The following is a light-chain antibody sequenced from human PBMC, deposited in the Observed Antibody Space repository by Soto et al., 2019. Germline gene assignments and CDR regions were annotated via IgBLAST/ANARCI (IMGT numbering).Light chain of an antibody. J-gene: IGKJ1*01. V-gene: IGKV3-20*01. Sequence: EIVLTQSPGTLSLSPGERATLSCRASQSLTNNYFAWYQQKPGRALRLLIDGASTRATGIPDRFSGSGSGTYFTLTISRLEADDVSCYYCQQYDAVVTFGQGTKVEI. CDR3: QQYDAVVT. CDR1: QSLTNNY. CDR2: GAS.